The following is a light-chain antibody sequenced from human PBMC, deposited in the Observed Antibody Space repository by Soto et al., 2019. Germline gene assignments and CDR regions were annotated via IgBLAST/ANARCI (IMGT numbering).Light chain of an antibody. V-gene: IGKV1-39*01. Sequence: DIQMTQSPSSLSASVGDSVTITCRASQSIIRYLNWYQQKPGKAPKLLIYGTSSLQSGVPSRFSGSGSVTDFTLTISTLQPEDFATDYCQQTFTTPCSFGQGTKLETK. J-gene: IGKJ2*04. CDR2: GTS. CDR1: QSIIRY. CDR3: QQTFTTPCS.